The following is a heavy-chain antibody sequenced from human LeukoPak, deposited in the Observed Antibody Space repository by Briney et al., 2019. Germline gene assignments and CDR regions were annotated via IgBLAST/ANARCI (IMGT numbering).Heavy chain of an antibody. V-gene: IGHV3-74*01. CDR2: IKSDGST. CDR1: GFTFSTYW. Sequence: WGSLRLSCAASGFTFSTYWMHWVRQAPGRGLVWVSRIKSDGSTNYADSVKGRFTISRDNANNTLSLQMNSLRPEDTGVYYCARAPSEIGGYYPEYFRHWGQGTLVTVSS. J-gene: IGHJ1*01. CDR3: ARAPSEIGGYYPEYFRH. D-gene: IGHD3-22*01.